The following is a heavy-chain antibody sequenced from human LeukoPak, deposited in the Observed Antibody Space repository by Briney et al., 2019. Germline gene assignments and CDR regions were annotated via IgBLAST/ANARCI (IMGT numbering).Heavy chain of an antibody. CDR3: VRGDWMDV. D-gene: IGHD3-9*01. Sequence: GASVKVSCKASVYTFSTYGIGWVRQATGQGLEWMGRISTYNGDRDYAQKMQGRVTMTTDTSASTAYMELRNLRSDDTAVYYCVRGDWMDVWGQGTTVTVSS. J-gene: IGHJ6*02. CDR1: VYTFSTYG. CDR2: ISTYNGDR. V-gene: IGHV1-18*01.